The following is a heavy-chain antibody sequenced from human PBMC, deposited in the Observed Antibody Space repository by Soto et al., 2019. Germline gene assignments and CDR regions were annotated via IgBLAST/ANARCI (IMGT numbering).Heavy chain of an antibody. J-gene: IGHJ4*02. CDR3: TTSNLGVDF. D-gene: IGHD1-1*01. V-gene: IGHV3-15*01. CDR1: GLIFSDVW. CDR2: IKTKPDDGTI. Sequence: PGGSLRLSCAASGLIFSDVWMTWVRQAPGKGLEWVGRIKTKPDDGTIDYAAPVRGRFTISRDDSKNTLYLQMTRLTPDDTGVYYCTTSNLGVDFWGPGTLVTVSS.